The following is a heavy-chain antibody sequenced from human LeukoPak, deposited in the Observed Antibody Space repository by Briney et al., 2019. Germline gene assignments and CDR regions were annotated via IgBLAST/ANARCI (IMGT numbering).Heavy chain of an antibody. CDR1: GFVFSIYA. V-gene: IGHV3-30*04. J-gene: IGHJ4*02. Sequence: GGPLRLSCEGSGFVFSIYAIHWIRQSPGRGLEWVAVIASDGSFTDYVHSLKDRFTISRDNSKNTVYLYVTSLTPEDAAVYYCAREGTYCDNWSGYFEYWGQGTRVIVSS. CDR3: AREGTYCDNWSGYFEY. CDR2: IASDGSFT. D-gene: IGHD3-3*01.